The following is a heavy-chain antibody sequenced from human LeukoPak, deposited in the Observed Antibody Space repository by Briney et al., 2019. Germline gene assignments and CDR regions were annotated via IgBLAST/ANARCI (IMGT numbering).Heavy chain of an antibody. V-gene: IGHV3-66*01. Sequence: PGGSLRLSCAASGFTFSSNYMSWVRQAPGEGLEWVSVIYSGGSTYYSDSVKGRFTISRDNSKNTLYLQMNSLRAEDTAVYYCARDSTAAAGARRDAFDIWGQGTMVTVSS. CDR1: GFTFSSNY. D-gene: IGHD6-13*01. CDR2: IYSGGST. CDR3: ARDSTAAAGARRDAFDI. J-gene: IGHJ3*02.